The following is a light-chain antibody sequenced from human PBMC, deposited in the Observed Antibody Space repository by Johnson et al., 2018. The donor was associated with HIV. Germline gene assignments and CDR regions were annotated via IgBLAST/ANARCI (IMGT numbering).Light chain of an antibody. CDR2: ENN. Sequence: QSVLTQPPSVSAAPGQKVTISCSGSSSNIGNNYVSWYQQLPGTAPKLLIYENNKRPSGIPDRFSGSKSGTSATLGITGLQTRDEADYYCGIWDSSLSGVVFGTGTKVTVL. CDR1: SSNIGNNY. V-gene: IGLV1-51*02. CDR3: GIWDSSLSGVV. J-gene: IGLJ1*01.